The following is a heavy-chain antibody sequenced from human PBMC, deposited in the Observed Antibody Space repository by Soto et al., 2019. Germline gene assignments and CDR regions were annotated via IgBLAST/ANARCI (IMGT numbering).Heavy chain of an antibody. J-gene: IGHJ6*02. V-gene: IGHV4-59*01. D-gene: IGHD6-19*01. CDR2: IYYSGST. Sequence: LSLTCTVSGGSISSYYWSWIRQPPGKGLEWIGYIYYSGSTNYNPSLKSRVTISVDTSKNQFSLKLSSVTAADTAVYYCARVPGGYSSGWYEVGYYYGMDVWGQGTTVTVS. CDR3: ARVPGGYSSGWYEVGYYYGMDV. CDR1: GGSISSYY.